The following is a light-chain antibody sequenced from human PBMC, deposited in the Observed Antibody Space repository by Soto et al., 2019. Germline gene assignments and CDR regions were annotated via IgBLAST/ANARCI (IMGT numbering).Light chain of an antibody. Sequence: EFVLTQSPVTLSLSPGERATLSCRASQTVRNNYLAWYQQKPGQPPRLLVSGASRRATGIPDRFSGGGAGTDFTLTISGLEPEDSALYYCQQYDRPPITFGQGTRLEIK. J-gene: IGKJ5*01. CDR2: GAS. V-gene: IGKV3-20*01. CDR3: QQYDRPPIT. CDR1: QTVRNNY.